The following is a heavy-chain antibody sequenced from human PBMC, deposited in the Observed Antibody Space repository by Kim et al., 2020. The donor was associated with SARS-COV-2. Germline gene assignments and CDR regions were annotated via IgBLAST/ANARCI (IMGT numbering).Heavy chain of an antibody. V-gene: IGHV4-34*01. CDR1: GGSFSGYY. Sequence: SETLSLTCAVYGGSFSGYYWSWIRQPPGKGLEWIGEINHSGSTNYNPSLKSRVTISVDTSKNQFSLKLSSVTAADTAVYYCERDKTNWFDPWGQGTLVTVSS. CDR3: ERDKTNWFDP. J-gene: IGHJ5*02. CDR2: INHSGST.